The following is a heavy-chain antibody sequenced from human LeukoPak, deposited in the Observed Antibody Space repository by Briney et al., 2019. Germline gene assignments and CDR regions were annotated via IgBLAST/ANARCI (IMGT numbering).Heavy chain of an antibody. CDR3: ARRTDRSFWYLDY. CDR1: GYXFTTYW. CDR2: IYPGDSDT. Sequence: GESLKISCKGSGYXFTTYWIGWVRQMPGKGLEWMGIIYPGDSDTRYSPSFQGQVTISADKSISTAYLHWSSLKASDTAMYYCARRTDRSFWYLDYWGQGTLVTVSS. J-gene: IGHJ4*02. V-gene: IGHV5-51*01.